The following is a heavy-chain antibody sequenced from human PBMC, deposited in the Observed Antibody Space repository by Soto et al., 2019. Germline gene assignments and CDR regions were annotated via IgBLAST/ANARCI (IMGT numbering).Heavy chain of an antibody. CDR3: AREGGRHCSPTRCYNAFDI. CDR2: ISSTSSTI. CDR1: GFSFSAFS. Sequence: PGGSPRLSCASSGFSFSAFSMNWVRQAPGKGLEWISYISSTSSTIYYADSVKGRFTISRDNAKNSLYLQMNSLRDEDTAVYYCAREGGRHCSPTRCYNAFDIWGLGTMVTVSS. V-gene: IGHV3-48*02. J-gene: IGHJ3*02. D-gene: IGHD2-2*02.